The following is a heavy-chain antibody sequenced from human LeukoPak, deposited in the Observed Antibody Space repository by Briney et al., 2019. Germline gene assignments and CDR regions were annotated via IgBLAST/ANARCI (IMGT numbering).Heavy chain of an antibody. V-gene: IGHV3-7*03. J-gene: IGHJ4*02. Sequence: PGGSLRLSCAASGFTFSDYWMSWVRQAPGKGLEWVANIKQDGSEKYYVGSVKGRFTISRDNAKSSLYLQMNSLRAGDTAVYYCTREMVMIDYWGQGNLVTVSS. CDR1: GFTFSDYW. D-gene: IGHD3-22*01. CDR3: TREMVMIDY. CDR2: IKQDGSEK.